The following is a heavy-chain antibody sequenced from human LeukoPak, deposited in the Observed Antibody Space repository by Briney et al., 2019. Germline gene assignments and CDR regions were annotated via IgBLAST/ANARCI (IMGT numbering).Heavy chain of an antibody. V-gene: IGHV4-31*03. J-gene: IGHJ2*01. D-gene: IGHD3-22*01. Sequence: PSETLSLTCTVSGGSISSGGYYWSWIRQHPGKGLEWSGYIYYSGSTYYNPSLKSRVTISVDTSKNQFSLKLSSVTAADTAVYYCARGSITMIVVVPSFDLWGRGTLVTVSS. CDR2: IYYSGST. CDR3: ARGSITMIVVVPSFDL. CDR1: GGSISSGGYY.